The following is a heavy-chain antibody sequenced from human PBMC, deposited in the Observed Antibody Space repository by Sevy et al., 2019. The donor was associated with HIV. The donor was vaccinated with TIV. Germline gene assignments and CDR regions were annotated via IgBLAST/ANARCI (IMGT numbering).Heavy chain of an antibody. CDR1: GYTLTELS. J-gene: IGHJ6*03. Sequence: ASVKVSCKVCGYTLTELSMHWVRQAPGEGLEWMGCFDPEDGETIYAQKFQGRVTMTEDTSTDTAYMELSSLGSDDTAVYYCATTHPIKIVGATRGYYYFMDVWGKGSTVTVSS. D-gene: IGHD1-26*01. V-gene: IGHV1-24*01. CDR2: FDPEDGET. CDR3: ATTHPIKIVGATRGYYYFMDV.